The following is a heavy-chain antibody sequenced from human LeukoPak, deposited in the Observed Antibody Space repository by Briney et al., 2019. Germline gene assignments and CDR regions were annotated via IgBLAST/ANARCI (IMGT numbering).Heavy chain of an antibody. D-gene: IGHD6-6*01. CDR2: ISGYNGKT. J-gene: IGHJ4*02. CDR1: VYTFTENG. Sequence: ASVKVSCKASVYTFTENGIAWVRQAPGQGLEWMGWISGYNGKTLYAQNFQGRVTLTTDTPTSTAFMEVRSLTSDDTAVYYCARHIAARPFDYWGQGTLVTVSS. CDR3: ARHIAARPFDY. V-gene: IGHV1-18*01.